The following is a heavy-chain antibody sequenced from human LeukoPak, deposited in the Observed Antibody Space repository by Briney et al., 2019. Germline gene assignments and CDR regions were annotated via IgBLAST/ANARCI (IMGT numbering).Heavy chain of an antibody. J-gene: IGHJ1*01. Sequence: GGSLRLSCAASGFTVTGNYLSWVRQAPGKGLEWVSVIYSGGSTYYADSVRGRFTISRDNSKNTLDLQMNSLRAEDTAVYYCARDRIATGGTYFQHWGQGTLVTVSS. D-gene: IGHD6-13*01. CDR1: GFTVTGNY. V-gene: IGHV3-66*01. CDR2: IYSGGST. CDR3: ARDRIATGGTYFQH.